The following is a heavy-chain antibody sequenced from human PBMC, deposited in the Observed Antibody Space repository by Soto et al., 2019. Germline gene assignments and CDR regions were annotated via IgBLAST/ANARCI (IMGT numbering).Heavy chain of an antibody. V-gene: IGHV4-59*01. CDR3: AREGLLRNYDFWSGHQDYYYGMEV. Sequence: SETLSLTCTVSGGSISSYYWSWIRQPPGKGLEWIGYIYYSGSTNYNPSLKSRVTISVDTSKNQFSLKLSSVTAADTAVYYCAREGLLRNYDFWSGHQDYYYGMEVWGQGTTVTVSS. D-gene: IGHD3-3*01. CDR2: IYYSGST. CDR1: GGSISSYY. J-gene: IGHJ6*02.